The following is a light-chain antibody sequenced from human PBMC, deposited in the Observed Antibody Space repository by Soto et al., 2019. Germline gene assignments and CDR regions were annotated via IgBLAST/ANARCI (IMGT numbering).Light chain of an antibody. V-gene: IGKV3-20*01. Sequence: EIVLTQSPDTLSLSPGERATLSCRASQSVSSYLAWYQQKPGQAPRLLMYGASRRATGIPDRFSGSGYGTDFTLTISRLEPEDFAVYYCQQYGSSPQTFDPGTKVDIK. CDR1: QSVSSY. CDR2: GAS. CDR3: QQYGSSPQT. J-gene: IGKJ3*01.